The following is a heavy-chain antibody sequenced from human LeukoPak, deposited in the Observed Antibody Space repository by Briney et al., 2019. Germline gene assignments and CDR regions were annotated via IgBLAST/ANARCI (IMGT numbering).Heavy chain of an antibody. CDR3: ARDGGYSYGEMDV. D-gene: IGHD5-18*01. J-gene: IGHJ6*04. CDR2: IKQDGSEK. V-gene: IGHV3-7*01. Sequence: GGSLRLSCAASGFTFSSYWMSWVRQAPGKGLEWVANIKQDGSEKYYVDSVKGRFTISRDNAKNSLYLQMNSLRAEDTAVYYCARDGGYSYGEMDVWGKGTTVTVSS. CDR1: GFTFSSYW.